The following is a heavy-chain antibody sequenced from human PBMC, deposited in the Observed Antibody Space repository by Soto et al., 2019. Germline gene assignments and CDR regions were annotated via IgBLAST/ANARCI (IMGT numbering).Heavy chain of an antibody. D-gene: IGHD6-13*01. CDR3: ARDAPTIAAQDDY. CDR1: GYTFPSYG. V-gene: IGHV1-18*01. J-gene: IGHJ4*02. Sequence: QVQLVQSGAEVKKPGASVKVSCKASGYTFPSYGISWVRQAPGQGLEWMGWISAYNGNTNYAQKLQGRVAMTTDTSTSTADIELRSLRSDDTAVYYCARDAPTIAAQDDYWGQGTLVTVSS. CDR2: ISAYNGNT.